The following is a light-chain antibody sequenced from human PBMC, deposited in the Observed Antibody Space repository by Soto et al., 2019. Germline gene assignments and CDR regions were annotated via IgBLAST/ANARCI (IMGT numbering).Light chain of an antibody. J-gene: IGKJ1*01. CDR3: QQYGSSPLT. CDR2: GAY. Sequence: EIVSRQSPGTLSLSTGERATLSCRASQSVSSSFLAWYQQKPGQAPRLLIYGAYSSATGITDRFSGSGSGTDFTLISSRLEPEDFAVYYCQQYGSSPLTFVQRTKVSIK. CDR1: QSVSSSF. V-gene: IGKV3-20*01.